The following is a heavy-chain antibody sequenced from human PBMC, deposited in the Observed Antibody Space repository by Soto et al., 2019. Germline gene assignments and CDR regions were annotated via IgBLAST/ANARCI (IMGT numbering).Heavy chain of an antibody. V-gene: IGHV1-46*01. Sequence: ASVKVSCKASGYTFTSYYMHWVRQAPGQGLEWMGIINPSGGSTSYAQKFQGRVTITRDTSASTAYMELSSLRSEDTAVYYCARDLSPYSSGRWFDPWGQGTLVTVS. D-gene: IGHD6-19*01. CDR2: INPSGGST. CDR3: ARDLSPYSSGRWFDP. CDR1: GYTFTSYY. J-gene: IGHJ5*02.